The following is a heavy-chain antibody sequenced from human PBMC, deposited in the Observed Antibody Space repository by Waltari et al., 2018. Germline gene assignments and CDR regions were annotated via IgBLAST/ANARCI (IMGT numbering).Heavy chain of an antibody. J-gene: IGHJ2*01. CDR1: GFTFSSYA. Sequence: EVQLLESGGGLVQPGGSLRLSCAASGFTFSSYAMSWVRQAPGTGLEWVSAISGSGGSTYYADSVKGRFTISRDNSKNTLYLQMNSLRAEDTAVYYCAKDPGGGLSRGSGYFDLWGRGTLVTVSS. D-gene: IGHD3-10*01. CDR2: ISGSGGST. V-gene: IGHV3-23*01. CDR3: AKDPGGGLSRGSGYFDL.